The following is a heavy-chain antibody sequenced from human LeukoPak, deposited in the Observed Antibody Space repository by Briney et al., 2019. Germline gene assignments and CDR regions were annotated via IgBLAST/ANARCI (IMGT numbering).Heavy chain of an antibody. CDR1: GGTFSSYA. D-gene: IGHD3-3*01. J-gene: IGHJ4*02. CDR2: IIPIFGTA. CDR3: ARSPRITIFGVGTGDYFDY. V-gene: IGHV1-69*01. Sequence: GASVKVSCKASGGTFSSYAISWVRQAPGQGLEWIGGIIPIFGTANHAQKFQGRVTITADESTSTAYMELSRLRSEDTAVYYCARSPRITIFGVGTGDYFDYWGQGTLVTVSS.